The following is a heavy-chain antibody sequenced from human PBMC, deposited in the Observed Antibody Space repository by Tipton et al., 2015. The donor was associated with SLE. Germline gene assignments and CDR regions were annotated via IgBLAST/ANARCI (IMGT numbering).Heavy chain of an antibody. D-gene: IGHD6-13*01. Sequence: TLSLTCIVSGGSISSSSYYWGWIRQPPGKGLEWIGYIYYSGSTNYNPSLKSRVTISVDTSKNQFSLKLTSVTAADSAVYFCARDREFLWYETVGDAFEHWGQGKMVTVSS. J-gene: IGHJ3*01. CDR1: GGSISSSSYY. CDR3: ARDREFLWYETVGDAFEH. CDR2: IYYSGST. V-gene: IGHV4-61*05.